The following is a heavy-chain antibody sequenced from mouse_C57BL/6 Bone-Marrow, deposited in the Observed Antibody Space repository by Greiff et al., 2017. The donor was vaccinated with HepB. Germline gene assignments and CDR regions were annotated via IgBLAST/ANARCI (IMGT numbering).Heavy chain of an antibody. V-gene: IGHV1-50*01. Sequence: QVQLQQPGAELVKPGASVKLSCKASGYTFPSYWMQWVKQRPGQGLEWIGEIDPSDSYTNYNQKFKGKATLTVDTPSSTAYMQLISLTSEDSAVYYYAIIVTTGYWGQGTTLTVSS. CDR1: GYTFPSYW. D-gene: IGHD2-12*01. CDR3: AIIVTTGY. J-gene: IGHJ2*01. CDR2: IDPSDSYT.